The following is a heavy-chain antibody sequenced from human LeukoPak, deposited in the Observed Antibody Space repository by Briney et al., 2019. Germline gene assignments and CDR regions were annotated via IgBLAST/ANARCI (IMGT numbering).Heavy chain of an antibody. Sequence: ASEKVSCKASGYTFTSYDINWVRQATGQGLEWMGWMNPNSGNTGYAQKFQGRATMTRNTSISTAYMELSSLRSEDTAVYYCARNKRGQWLATTGFDPWGQGTLVTVSS. CDR1: GYTFTSYD. V-gene: IGHV1-8*01. CDR3: ARNKRGQWLATTGFDP. J-gene: IGHJ5*02. D-gene: IGHD6-19*01. CDR2: MNPNSGNT.